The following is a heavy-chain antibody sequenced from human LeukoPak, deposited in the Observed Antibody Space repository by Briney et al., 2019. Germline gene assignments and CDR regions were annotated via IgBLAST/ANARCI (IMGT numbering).Heavy chain of an antibody. CDR2: INPKTGGT. J-gene: IGHJ4*02. CDR3: ARGPPTVITHITRELLY. D-gene: IGHD4-23*01. Sequence: GASVKVSCKASGYTFTGCYMHWVRQAPGQGLEWMGWINPKTGGTNYAQKFQGRVTMTTDTSISTAYMELSRLTSDDTAVYYCARGPPTVITHITRELLYWGQGTLVTVSS. V-gene: IGHV1-2*02. CDR1: GYTFTGCY.